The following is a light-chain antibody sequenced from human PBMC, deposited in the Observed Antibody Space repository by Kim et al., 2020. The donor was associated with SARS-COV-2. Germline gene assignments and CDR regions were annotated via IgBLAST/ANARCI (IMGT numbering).Light chain of an antibody. J-gene: IGKJ1*01. CDR1: QTVTSNY. Sequence: LSLSPAERATRSCRASQTVTSNYLAWYQQKPGQAPRLLIYGASSRATGIPDRFSGSGSGTDFTLTISRLEPEDVAVYYCQQYGRTFGQGTKVDIK. CDR2: GAS. CDR3: QQYGRT. V-gene: IGKV3-20*01.